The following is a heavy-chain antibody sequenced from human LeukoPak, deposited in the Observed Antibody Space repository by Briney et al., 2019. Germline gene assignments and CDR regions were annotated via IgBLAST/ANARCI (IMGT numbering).Heavy chain of an antibody. CDR3: ARSAGGTYYDWFDP. J-gene: IGHJ5*02. CDR2: ISSDSTNI. Sequence: PGGSLRLSCVASGFTFSSYTMDWVRQAPGKGLEWVSYISSDSTNINYADSVRGRFTISRDNAKNSLFLQMNSLRDEDTAVYYCARSAGGTYYDWFDPWGQGTLVTVSS. V-gene: IGHV3-48*02. CDR1: GFTFSSYT. D-gene: IGHD1-26*01.